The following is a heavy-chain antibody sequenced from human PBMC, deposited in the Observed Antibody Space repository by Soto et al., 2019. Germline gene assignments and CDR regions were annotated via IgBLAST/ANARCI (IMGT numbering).Heavy chain of an antibody. V-gene: IGHV3-48*04. Sequence: EVQLVESGGGLVQPGGSLRLSCAASGFTRFSYYSMNWVRQAPGKGLEWVSFISGRGSPIYYADSVRGRFTISRDNAKNSLSLEMNNLRVEDTAVYYCARVRGHSYGYVDYWGQGTRVTVSS. D-gene: IGHD5-18*01. J-gene: IGHJ4*02. CDR2: ISGRGSPI. CDR3: ARVRGHSYGYVDY. CDR1: GFTRFSYYS.